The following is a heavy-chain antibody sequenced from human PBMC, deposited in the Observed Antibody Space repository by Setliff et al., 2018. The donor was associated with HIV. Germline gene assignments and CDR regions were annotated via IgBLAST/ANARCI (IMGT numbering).Heavy chain of an antibody. V-gene: IGHV3-30*02. J-gene: IGHJ6*03. D-gene: IGHD3-9*01. CDR1: GFTFSTYG. CDR2: IRYDGSNK. Sequence: GGSLRLSCAVSGFTFSTYGMHWVRQAPGKGLEWVAFIRYDGSNKYYADSVKGRFTISRDNAKNSLYLQMNSPRAEDTAVYYCARDSSRGYLDWLSLKYYYSYYIDVWGKGTTVTVS. CDR3: ARDSSRGYLDWLSLKYYYSYYIDV.